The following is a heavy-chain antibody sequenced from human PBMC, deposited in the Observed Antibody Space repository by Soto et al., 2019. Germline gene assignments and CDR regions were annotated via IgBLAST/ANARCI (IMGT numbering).Heavy chain of an antibody. V-gene: IGHV1-69*13. D-gene: IGHD5-18*01. Sequence: ASVKVSCKASGGTFSSYAISWVRQAPGQGLEWMGGIIPIFGTANYAQKFQGRVTITADESTSTAYMELSSLRSEDTAVYYCRYSYGPTYYYYGMDVWGQGTTVTVSS. CDR2: IIPIFGTA. J-gene: IGHJ6*02. CDR3: RYSYGPTYYYYGMDV. CDR1: GGTFSSYA.